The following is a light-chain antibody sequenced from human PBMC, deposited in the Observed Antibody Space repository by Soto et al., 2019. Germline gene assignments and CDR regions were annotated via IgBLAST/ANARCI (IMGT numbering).Light chain of an antibody. Sequence: EMLLTQSPATMSLSPGERATLPCRSSQYIDTDLAWYQQRPGQAPRLLIYDASTRATGIPDRFSGSGSGTDFTLTITSLETEDSAVYYCQQHSRSITCGGGTKVDI. CDR3: QQHSRSIT. CDR2: DAS. J-gene: IGKJ4*01. V-gene: IGKV3-11*01. CDR1: QYIDTD.